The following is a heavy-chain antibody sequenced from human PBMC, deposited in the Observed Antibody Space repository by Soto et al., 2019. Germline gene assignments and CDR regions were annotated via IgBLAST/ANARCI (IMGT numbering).Heavy chain of an antibody. CDR2: IHPSGDT. J-gene: IGHJ1*01. D-gene: IGHD2-15*01. CDR3: VRGYCTTSPCSGDFQF. CDR1: GYKFTTYF. Sequence: QVQLVQSGAELKKPGASVKVACKASGYKFTTYFIHWVRQAPGQGLEWMGMIHPSGDTGYAQKFRGRVTMTIDTSTITAYMELRNLTSEDTAVYFSVRGYCTTSPCSGDFQFWGQGTLVTVSS. V-gene: IGHV1-46*01.